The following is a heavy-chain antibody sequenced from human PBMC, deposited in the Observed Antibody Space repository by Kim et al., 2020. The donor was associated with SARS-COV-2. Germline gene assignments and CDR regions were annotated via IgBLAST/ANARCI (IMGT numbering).Heavy chain of an antibody. V-gene: IGHV3-23*01. Sequence: GGSLRLSCATSGFTFSTYAMTWVRQAPGRGLEWLSAISSGGGATYYADSVRGRFTVSRDNAKNTLSLQMNSLRVEDTAIYYCAKDRWPHSSAWYSDHWGQGTLVTVSS. D-gene: IGHD6-19*01. CDR3: AKDRWPHSSAWYSDH. J-gene: IGHJ4*02. CDR2: ISSGGGAT. CDR1: GFTFSTYA.